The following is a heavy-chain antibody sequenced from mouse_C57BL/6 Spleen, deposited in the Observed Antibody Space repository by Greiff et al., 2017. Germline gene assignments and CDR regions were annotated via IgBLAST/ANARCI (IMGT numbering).Heavy chain of an antibody. CDR1: GYTFTSYG. CDR3: AKEGGLPYFDV. J-gene: IGHJ1*03. V-gene: IGHV1-81*01. D-gene: IGHD6-1*01. Sequence: VQLQQSGAELARPGASVKLSCKASGYTFTSYGISWVKQRTGQGLEWIGEIYPRSGNTYYNEKFTGKATLTADKYSSTAYLDIRRLTSEDSGVYFWAKEGGLPYFDVWGTGTTVTVSS. CDR2: IYPRSGNT.